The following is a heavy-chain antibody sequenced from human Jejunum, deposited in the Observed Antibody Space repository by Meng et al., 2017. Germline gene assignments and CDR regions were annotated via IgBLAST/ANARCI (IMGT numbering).Heavy chain of an antibody. J-gene: IGHJ5*01. CDR1: GYTFSSYV. D-gene: IGHD2-15*01. CDR2: INAADGST. V-gene: IGHV1-3*01. CDR3: ARAASSSTWYDS. Sequence: VQLVQSVAGVKKPGAPVKVSCKASGYTFSSYVIHWVRQAPGERPEWMAWINAADGSTKYSQKFQDRVTISRDTSANIAHMELNSLRSEDTGVYYCARAASSSTWYDSWGQGTLVTVFS.